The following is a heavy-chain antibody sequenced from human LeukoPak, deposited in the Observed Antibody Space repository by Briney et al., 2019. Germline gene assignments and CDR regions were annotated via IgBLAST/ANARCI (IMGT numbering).Heavy chain of an antibody. CDR1: GGSISSYY. Sequence: SETLSLTCTVSGGSISSYYWSWIRQPPGKGLEWIGYIYYSGSTNYNPSLKSRVTISVDTSKNQFSLKLGSVTAADTAVYYCAATMVRSYYFDYWGQGTLVTVSS. CDR3: AATMVRSYYFDY. D-gene: IGHD3-10*01. V-gene: IGHV4-59*01. CDR2: IYYSGST. J-gene: IGHJ4*02.